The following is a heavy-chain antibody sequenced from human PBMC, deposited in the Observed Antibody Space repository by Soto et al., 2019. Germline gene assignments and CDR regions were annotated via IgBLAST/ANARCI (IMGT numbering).Heavy chain of an antibody. CDR2: INHSGST. Sequence: QVQLQQWGAGLLKPSETLSLTCAVYGGTFRGYYWSWVRPPPGKGLEWIGEINHSGSTDYNSSLKRRVTISIDTSKSQFYLNLSSVTAADTAVYYCARGRTYYDFRSGHYTVTNDAFDFWGQGTMVTVSS. J-gene: IGHJ3*01. CDR3: ARGRTYYDFRSGHYTVTNDAFDF. D-gene: IGHD3-3*01. V-gene: IGHV4-34*01. CDR1: GGTFRGYY.